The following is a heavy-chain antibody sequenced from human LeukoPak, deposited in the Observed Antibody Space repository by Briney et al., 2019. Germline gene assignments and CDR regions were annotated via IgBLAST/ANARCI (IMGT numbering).Heavy chain of an antibody. CDR3: ARDVGHDYVWGSYRYTIEGYFDY. Sequence: GGSLRLSCAASGFTFSSYAMHWVRQAPGKGLEWVAVISYDGSNKYYADSVKGRFTISRDNSKNTLYLQMNSLRAEDTAVYYCARDVGHDYVWGSYRYTIEGYFDYWGQGTLVTVSS. D-gene: IGHD3-16*02. CDR1: GFTFSSYA. CDR2: ISYDGSNK. J-gene: IGHJ4*02. V-gene: IGHV3-30-3*01.